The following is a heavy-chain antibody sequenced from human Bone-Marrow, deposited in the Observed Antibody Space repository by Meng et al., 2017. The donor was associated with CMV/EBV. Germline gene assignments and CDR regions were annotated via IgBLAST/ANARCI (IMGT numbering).Heavy chain of an antibody. CDR2: ISSSGSTI. D-gene: IGHD3-3*01. V-gene: IGHV3-48*03. Sequence: GESLKISCAASGFTFSSYEMNWVRQAPGKGLEWVSYISSSGSTIYYADSVKGRFTISRDNAKNSLYLQMNSLRAEDTAVYYCAKKYYDFWSGYYPDYWGQGTLVTVSS. CDR3: AKKYYDFWSGYYPDY. J-gene: IGHJ4*02. CDR1: GFTFSSYE.